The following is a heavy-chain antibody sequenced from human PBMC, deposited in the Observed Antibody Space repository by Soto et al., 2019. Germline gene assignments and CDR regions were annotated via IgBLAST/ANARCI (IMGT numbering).Heavy chain of an antibody. D-gene: IGHD5-12*01. J-gene: IGHJ4*02. CDR1: GFTFSSYG. V-gene: IGHV3-33*01. Sequence: QVQLVESGGGVVQPGRSLRLSCAASGFTFSSYGMHWVRQAPGKGLEWVAVIWYDGSNKYYADSVKGRFTISRDNSKNTLYLQMNSLRAEDMAVYYCAREKRGMATIGGYFDYWGQGTLVTVSS. CDR3: AREKRGMATIGGYFDY. CDR2: IWYDGSNK.